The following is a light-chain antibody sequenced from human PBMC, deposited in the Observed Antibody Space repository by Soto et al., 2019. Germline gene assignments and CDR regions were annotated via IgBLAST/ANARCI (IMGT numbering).Light chain of an antibody. Sequence: DIQMTQSPSSLSASVGDRVTITCRASQGISNYLAWYQQKPGKVPKLLIYAASTLQSGVPSRFSGSGSGTDFILTMSSLQPEDVAIFYCQRYNSAPWTFGQGTKVEIK. CDR1: QGISNY. CDR3: QRYNSAPWT. CDR2: AAS. J-gene: IGKJ1*01. V-gene: IGKV1-27*01.